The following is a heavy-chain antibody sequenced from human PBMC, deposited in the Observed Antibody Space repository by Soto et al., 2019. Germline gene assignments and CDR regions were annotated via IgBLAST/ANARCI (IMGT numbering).Heavy chain of an antibody. CDR2: IRGNGDGT. CDR3: AAAGAGTFDL. Sequence: VQLLESCGGLVPPGGSLRLSCAASGYTFSNYAMSWVRQAPGKGLEWVSTIRGNGDGTYYADSVKGRFTISRDNSKNTLSLQMNSLRVEDTALYYCAAAGAGTFDLWGQGTMVIVSS. V-gene: IGHV3-23*01. D-gene: IGHD3-10*01. J-gene: IGHJ3*01. CDR1: GYTFSNYA.